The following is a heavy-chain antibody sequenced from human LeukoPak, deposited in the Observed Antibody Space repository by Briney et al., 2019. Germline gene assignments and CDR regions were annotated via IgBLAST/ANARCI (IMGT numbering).Heavy chain of an antibody. D-gene: IGHD3-16*01. CDR3: AKGSGGRYGGYFDY. Sequence: PGGSLRLSCAASGFIFTDYWMYWVRQAPGKGLAWVANIKEDGTEKNYVDSVKGRFTISRDNAKNSLYLQMNSLRAEDTAVYYCAKGSGGRYGGYFDYWGQGTLVIVSS. CDR2: IKEDGTEK. J-gene: IGHJ4*02. V-gene: IGHV3-7*03. CDR1: GFIFTDYW.